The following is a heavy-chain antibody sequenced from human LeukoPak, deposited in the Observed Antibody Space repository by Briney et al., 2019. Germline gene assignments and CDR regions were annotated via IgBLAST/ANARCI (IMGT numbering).Heavy chain of an antibody. V-gene: IGHV3-7*01. CDR1: GFTFSGYW. CDR3: ARETGIDSWFDP. D-gene: IGHD1-1*01. J-gene: IGHJ5*02. CDR2: IKQDGSEK. Sequence: GGSLRLSCAASGFTFSGYWMSWVRQAPGKGLEWVANIKQDGSEKYYVDSVKGRFTISRDNAKNSLYLQMNSLRAEDTAVYYCARETGIDSWFDPWGQGTLVTVSS.